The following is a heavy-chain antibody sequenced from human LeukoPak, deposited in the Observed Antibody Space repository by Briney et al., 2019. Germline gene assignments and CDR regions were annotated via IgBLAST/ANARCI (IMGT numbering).Heavy chain of an antibody. CDR2: INAGNGNT. V-gene: IGHV1-3*01. CDR3: ARDTRISDYYGMDV. Sequence: ASVKVSCKASGYTFTSYAMHWVRQAPGQRLEWMGWINAGNGNTKYSQKFQGRVTITRDTSTSTVYMELSSLRSEDTAVYYCARDTRISDYYGMDVWGQGTTVTVSS. J-gene: IGHJ6*02. D-gene: IGHD6-25*01. CDR1: GYTFTSYA.